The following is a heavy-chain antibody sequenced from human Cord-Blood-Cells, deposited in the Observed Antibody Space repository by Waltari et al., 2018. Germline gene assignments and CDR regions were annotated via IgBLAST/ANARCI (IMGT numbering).Heavy chain of an antibody. CDR3: ARGGELERLSDY. CDR2: CNAGNGNT. J-gene: IGHJ4*02. D-gene: IGHD1-1*01. V-gene: IGHV1-3*01. CDR1: GYTFTSTA. Sequence: QVQLVQSGAEVKKPGASVKVSCKASGYTFTSTAMHSVRQAPGQRLEWMGWCNAGNGNTKYSQKFQGIVTITRDTSARTSYMELSSLRSEDTAVYYCARGGELERLSDYWGQGTLVTVSS.